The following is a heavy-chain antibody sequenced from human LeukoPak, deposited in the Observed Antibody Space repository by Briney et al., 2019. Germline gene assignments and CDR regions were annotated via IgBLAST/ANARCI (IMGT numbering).Heavy chain of an antibody. Sequence: GGSLRLSCAASGFTFSSYSMTWVRQAPGKGLEWVSSISSSSSYIYYADSVKGRFTISRDNAKNSLYLQMNSLRAEDTAVYYCARDLYCSGGSCYSTFYNWFDPWGQGTLVTVSS. V-gene: IGHV3-21*01. CDR3: ARDLYCSGGSCYSTFYNWFDP. J-gene: IGHJ5*02. D-gene: IGHD2-15*01. CDR1: GFTFSSYS. CDR2: ISSSSSYI.